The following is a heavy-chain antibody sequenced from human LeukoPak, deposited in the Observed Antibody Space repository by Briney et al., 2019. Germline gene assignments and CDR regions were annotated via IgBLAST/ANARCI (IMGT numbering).Heavy chain of an antibody. D-gene: IGHD2-15*01. CDR1: GFTFSSYE. CDR2: ISSGSSTI. Sequence: AGGSLRLSCAASGFTFSSYEMNWVRQAPGKGLEWVSYISSGSSTIYYADSVKGRITISRDNAKNSLYLQMNSLRAEDTAVYYCARGEYCSGGSCYNYYYYGMDVWGQGTTVSVSS. V-gene: IGHV3-48*03. CDR3: ARGEYCSGGSCYNYYYYGMDV. J-gene: IGHJ6*02.